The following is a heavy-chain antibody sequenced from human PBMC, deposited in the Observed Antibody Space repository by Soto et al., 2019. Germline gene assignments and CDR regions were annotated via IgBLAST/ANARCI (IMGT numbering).Heavy chain of an antibody. Sequence: GGSLRLSCAASGFTFSTYWMHWIRQVPGKGLEWVSAISGSGGSTYYADSVKGRFTISRDNSKNTLYLQMNSLRAEDTAVYYCAKDYDSSGYYPYNWFDPWGQGTLVTVSS. V-gene: IGHV3-23*01. CDR3: AKDYDSSGYYPYNWFDP. CDR1: GFTFSTYW. J-gene: IGHJ5*02. CDR2: ISGSGGST. D-gene: IGHD3-22*01.